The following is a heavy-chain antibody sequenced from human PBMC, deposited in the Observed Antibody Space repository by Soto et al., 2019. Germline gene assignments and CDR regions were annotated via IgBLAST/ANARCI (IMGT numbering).Heavy chain of an antibody. V-gene: IGHV2-5*02. CDR3: AHRAGLQGNWNGGYFDF. CDR1: GFSLTTNGVG. Sequence: QITLKESGPTRVKPAQTLTLTCTFSGFSLTTNGVGVGWIRQPPGKALERLALIYWDDDKRYSTSLRCRLTITKDTSRNQVVLTMTNMDPVDTATYYCAHRAGLQGNWNGGYFDFWGQGALVTVSS. D-gene: IGHD1-1*01. CDR2: IYWDDDK. J-gene: IGHJ4*02.